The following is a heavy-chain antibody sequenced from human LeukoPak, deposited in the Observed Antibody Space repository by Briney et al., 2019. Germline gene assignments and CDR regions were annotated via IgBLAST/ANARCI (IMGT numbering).Heavy chain of an antibody. V-gene: IGHV3-48*02. J-gene: IGHJ4*02. CDR3: ARGETAVTSYLHF. Sequence: PGGSLRLSCAASGFTFSSYAMNWVRQAPGKGLEWLSYISISSSTIYYADSVKGRFTIPRDNAKKTLFLQMNSLRDEDTAVYYCARGETAVTSYLHFWGQGTLVTVSS. D-gene: IGHD4-17*01. CDR2: ISISSSTI. CDR1: GFTFSSYA.